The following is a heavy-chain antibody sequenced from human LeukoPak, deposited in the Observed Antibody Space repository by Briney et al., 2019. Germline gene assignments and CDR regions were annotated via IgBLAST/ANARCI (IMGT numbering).Heavy chain of an antibody. Sequence: PGGSLRLSCAASGFTFSSYAMSWVRQAPGKGLEWVSAISGSGGSTYYADSVKGRFTISRDNSKNTLYLQMNSLRAEDTAVYYCAKGIGYSSSWYGYFPFDYWGQGTLVTVSS. D-gene: IGHD6-13*01. CDR3: AKGIGYSSSWYGYFPFDY. V-gene: IGHV3-23*01. CDR1: GFTFSSYA. CDR2: ISGSGGST. J-gene: IGHJ4*02.